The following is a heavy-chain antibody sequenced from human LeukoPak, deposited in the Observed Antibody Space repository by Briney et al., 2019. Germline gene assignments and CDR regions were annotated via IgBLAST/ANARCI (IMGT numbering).Heavy chain of an antibody. J-gene: IGHJ4*02. CDR2: INSDGSDT. V-gene: IGHV3-74*01. CDR1: GFTFSNFW. D-gene: IGHD2-8*02. Sequence: GGSLRLSCAASGFTFSNFWMHWVRQAPGKGLVWVSRINSDGSDTSYADSVKGRLTISRDNAKNTLYLQMSSLRAEDTAIYYCVGGYDPHYWGQGTLVTVSS. CDR3: VGGYDPHY.